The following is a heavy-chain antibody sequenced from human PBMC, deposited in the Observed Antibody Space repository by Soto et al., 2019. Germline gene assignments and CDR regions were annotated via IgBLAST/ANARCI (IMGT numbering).Heavy chain of an antibody. J-gene: IGHJ5*02. CDR3: ARGSPYYYGSGNWFDP. CDR1: GVTFSSYA. D-gene: IGHD3-10*01. V-gene: IGHV1-69*06. Sequence: QVQLVQSGAEVKKPGSSVKVSCTASGVTFSSYAISWVRQAPGQGLEWMGGIIPIFGTANYAQTFQGRVTITADKSTSTAYMELSSLRSEDTAVYYCARGSPYYYGSGNWFDPWGQGTLVNVSS. CDR2: IIPIFGTA.